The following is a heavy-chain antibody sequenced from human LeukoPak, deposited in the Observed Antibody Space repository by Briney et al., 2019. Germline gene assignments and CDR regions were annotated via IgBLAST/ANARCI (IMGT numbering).Heavy chain of an antibody. CDR2: INPNSGGT. D-gene: IGHD2-2*03. V-gene: IGHV1-2*02. CDR3: ARDPGYCSSTSCPPRYYFDY. Sequence: GASVKVSCKASGYTFTGYYMHWVRQAPGQGLEWMGWINPNSGGTNYAQKFQGRVTMTRDTSISTAYMELSSLRSDDTAVYYCARDPGYCSSTSCPPRYYFDYWGQGTLVTVSS. CDR1: GYTFTGYY. J-gene: IGHJ4*02.